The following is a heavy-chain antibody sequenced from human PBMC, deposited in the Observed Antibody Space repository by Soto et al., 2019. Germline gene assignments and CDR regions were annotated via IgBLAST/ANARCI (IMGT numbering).Heavy chain of an antibody. CDR2: ISYDGSNK. Sequence: QVQLVESGGGVVQPGRSLRLSCAASGFTFSSYGMHWVRQAPGKGLEWVAVISYDGSNKYYADSVKGRFTISRDNSKNTLYLQMNSLRAEDTAAYYCAKDLIPEMATIGLDYWGQGTLVTVSS. CDR3: AKDLIPEMATIGLDY. CDR1: GFTFSSYG. V-gene: IGHV3-30*18. J-gene: IGHJ4*02. D-gene: IGHD5-12*01.